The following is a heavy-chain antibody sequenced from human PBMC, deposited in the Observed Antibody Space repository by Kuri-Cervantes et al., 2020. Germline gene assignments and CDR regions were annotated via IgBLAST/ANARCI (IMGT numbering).Heavy chain of an antibody. Sequence: SETLSLTCTVSGGSISSNNYSWSWIRQPPGKGLEWIGYIYYSGSTYYNPSLKSRVTISVDTSKNQFSLKLASVTAADTAVYYCARDVKVGGYDYWGQGTLVTVSS. CDR3: ARDVKVGGYDY. D-gene: IGHD3-16*01. CDR1: GGSISSNNYS. J-gene: IGHJ4*02. V-gene: IGHV4-30-4*08. CDR2: IYYSGST.